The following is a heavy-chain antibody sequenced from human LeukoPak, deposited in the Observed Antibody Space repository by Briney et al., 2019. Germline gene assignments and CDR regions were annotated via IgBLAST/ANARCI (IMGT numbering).Heavy chain of an antibody. J-gene: IGHJ4*02. CDR3: ARGWQLSDYFDY. D-gene: IGHD4-23*01. Sequence: SETLSLTCTVSGGSISSSSYYWGWIRQPPGKGLEWIGTIYYSGSTYQNSSLKSRVTISKDTSKNQFSLKLSFVTAADTAVYFCARGWQLSDYFDYWGQGTLVTVSS. CDR1: GGSISSSSYY. V-gene: IGHV4-39*01. CDR2: IYYSGST.